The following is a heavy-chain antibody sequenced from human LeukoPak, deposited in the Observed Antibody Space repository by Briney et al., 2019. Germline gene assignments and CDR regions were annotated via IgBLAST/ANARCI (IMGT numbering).Heavy chain of an antibody. Sequence: PGGSLRLSCAASGFTVSSNYMSWVRQAPGKGLEWVSVIYSGGSTYYADSVKGRFTISRDNSKNTLYLQMNSLRAEDTAVYYCARDGSSGRYNYYGMDVWGQGTTVTVSS. J-gene: IGHJ6*02. V-gene: IGHV3-66*01. CDR2: IYSGGST. D-gene: IGHD6-6*01. CDR3: ARDGSSGRYNYYGMDV. CDR1: GFTVSSNY.